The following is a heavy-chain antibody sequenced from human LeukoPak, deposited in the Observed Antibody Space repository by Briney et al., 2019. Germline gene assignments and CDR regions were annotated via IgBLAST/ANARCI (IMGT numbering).Heavy chain of an antibody. J-gene: IGHJ4*02. D-gene: IGHD3-22*01. CDR2: IIPIFGTA. Sequence: GASVKVSCKASGGTFSSYAISWVRQAPGQGLEWMGGIIPIFGTANYAQKFQGRVTITADESTSTAYMELSSLRSEDTAVYYCARDTYYYDSSGYYGYWGQGTLVTVSS. V-gene: IGHV1-69*13. CDR3: ARDTYYYDSSGYYGY. CDR1: GGTFSSYA.